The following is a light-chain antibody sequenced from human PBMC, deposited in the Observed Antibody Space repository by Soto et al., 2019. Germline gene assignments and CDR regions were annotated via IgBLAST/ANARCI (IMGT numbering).Light chain of an antibody. CDR3: SSYSISTAYL. Sequence: QSALTQPASVSGSPGQSITIPCTGTSSDVGGDNYVTWYQLHPGKAPKLMVFEVSNRPSGVSYRFSGSKSGNTASLTISGLQAEDEADYFCSSYSISTAYLFGTGTKVTVL. V-gene: IGLV2-14*01. J-gene: IGLJ1*01. CDR1: SSDVGGDNY. CDR2: EVS.